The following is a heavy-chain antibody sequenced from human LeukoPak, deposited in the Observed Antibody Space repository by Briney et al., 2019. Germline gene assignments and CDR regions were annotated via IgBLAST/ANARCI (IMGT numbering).Heavy chain of an antibody. CDR3: ASGDSSGQIEY. Sequence: GGSLRLSCAASGFTFSSYSMNWVRQAPGKGLEWVALISSGGSFIYYADSVKGRFTISRDNAKNSLYLQMNSLRAEDTAVYYCASGDSSGQIEYWGQGTLVTVSS. V-gene: IGHV3-21*01. J-gene: IGHJ4*02. CDR2: ISSGGSFI. CDR1: GFTFSSYS. D-gene: IGHD3-22*01.